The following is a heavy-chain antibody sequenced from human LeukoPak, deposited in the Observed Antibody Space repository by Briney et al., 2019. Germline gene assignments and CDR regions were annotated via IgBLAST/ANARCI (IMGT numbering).Heavy chain of an antibody. V-gene: IGHV3-48*04. CDR3: AELGITMIGGV. J-gene: IGHJ6*04. Sequence: GGSLRLSCAASGFTFSDYGMHWVRQAPGKGLEWVSYISSSGSTIYYADSVKGRFTISRDNAKNSLYLQMNSLRAEDTAVYYCAELGITMIGGVWGKGTTVTISS. CDR2: ISSSGSTI. CDR1: GFTFSDYG. D-gene: IGHD3-10*02.